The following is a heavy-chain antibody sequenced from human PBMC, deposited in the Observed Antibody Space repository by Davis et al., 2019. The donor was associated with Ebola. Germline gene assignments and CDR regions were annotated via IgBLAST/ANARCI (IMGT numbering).Heavy chain of an antibody. J-gene: IGHJ4*02. CDR2: IYYSGST. V-gene: IGHV4-59*01. CDR1: GGSISSYY. CDR3: ARDFYYGSGI. Sequence: PSETLSLTCTVSGGSISSYYWSWIRQPPGKGLEWIGYIYYSGSTNYNPSLKSRVTISVDTSKNQFSLKLSSVTAADTAVYYCARDFYYGSGIWGQGTLVTVSS. D-gene: IGHD3-10*01.